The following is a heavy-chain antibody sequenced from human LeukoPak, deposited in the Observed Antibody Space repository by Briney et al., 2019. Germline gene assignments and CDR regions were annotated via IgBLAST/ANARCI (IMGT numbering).Heavy chain of an antibody. V-gene: IGHV3-23*01. CDR1: GFTFSSYA. J-gene: IGHJ4*02. Sequence: QSGGSLRLSCAASGFTFSSYAMSWVRQAPGKGLEWVSAISGSGGSTYYADSVKGRFTISRDNSKNTLYLQMNSLRAEDTAVYYCAKDQVSWVYAIWAKGPFDYWGQGTLVTVSS. CDR3: AKDQVSWVYAIWAKGPFDY. CDR2: ISGSGGST. D-gene: IGHD2-8*01.